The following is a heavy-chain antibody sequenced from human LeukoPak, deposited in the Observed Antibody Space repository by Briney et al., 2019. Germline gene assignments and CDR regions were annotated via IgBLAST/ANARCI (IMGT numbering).Heavy chain of an antibody. J-gene: IGHJ6*02. CDR1: GYTFTSYG. Sequence: GASVKVSCKASGYTFTSYGISWVRQAPGHGLEWMGWISGNNNNADYAQKFQGRVTMTTDISTSTAYMELSGLRSDDTAVYYYAREILWFGDLLTYFLDVWGQGTTVTVSS. D-gene: IGHD3-10*01. V-gene: IGHV1-18*01. CDR3: AREILWFGDLLTYFLDV. CDR2: ISGNNNNA.